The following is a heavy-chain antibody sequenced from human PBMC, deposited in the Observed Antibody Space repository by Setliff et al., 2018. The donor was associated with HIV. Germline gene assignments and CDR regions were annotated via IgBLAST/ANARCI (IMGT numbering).Heavy chain of an antibody. D-gene: IGHD4-17*01. J-gene: IGHJ4*02. CDR1: GYSVSSGYF. CDR3: ARVRDYGGNFFDY. Sequence: SETLSLTCAVSGYSVSSGYFWGWIRQPPGKGLEWIGSIFHTGSTYYNPSLKSRVTISVDTSKNQFSLRLTSVTAAGTAVYYCARVRDYGGNFFDYWGQGTLVTVS. V-gene: IGHV4-38-2*01. CDR2: IFHTGST.